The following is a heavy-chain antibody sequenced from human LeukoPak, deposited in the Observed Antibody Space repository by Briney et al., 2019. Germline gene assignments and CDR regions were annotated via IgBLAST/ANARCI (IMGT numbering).Heavy chain of an antibody. CDR3: AGSRSSYYYYYMDV. J-gene: IGHJ6*03. CDR1: GGSISSYY. D-gene: IGHD6-6*01. Sequence: SETLSLTCTVSGGSISSYYWSWIRQPPGKGLEWIGDVSYSGGTTYSPSLKSRVTILLDTSKKEFSLNLSSVTAADTAVYYCAGSRSSYYYYYMDVWGKGTTVTVSS. CDR2: VSYSGGT. V-gene: IGHV4-59*01.